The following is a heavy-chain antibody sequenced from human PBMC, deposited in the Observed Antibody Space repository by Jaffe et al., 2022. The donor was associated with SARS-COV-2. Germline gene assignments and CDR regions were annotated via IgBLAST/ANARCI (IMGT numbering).Heavy chain of an antibody. D-gene: IGHD6-19*01. J-gene: IGHJ3*02. V-gene: IGHV4-61*02. CDR1: GGSISSGSYY. Sequence: QVQLQESGPGLVKPSQTLSLTCTVSGGSISSGSYYWSWIRQPAGKGLEWIGRIYTSGSTNYNPSLKSRVTISVDTSKNQFSLKLSSVTAADTAVYYCARDPLEEQWPHPTDAFDIWGQGTMVTVSS. CDR3: ARDPLEEQWPHPTDAFDI. CDR2: IYTSGST.